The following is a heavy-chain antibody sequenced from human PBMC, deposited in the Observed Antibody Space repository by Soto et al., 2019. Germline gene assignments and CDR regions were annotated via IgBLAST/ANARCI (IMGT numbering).Heavy chain of an antibody. J-gene: IGHJ6*02. D-gene: IGHD2-2*01. CDR2: ISAYNGNT. Sequence: ASVKVSCKASGYTFTSYGISWVRQAPGQGLEWMGWISAYNGNTNYAQKLQGRVTMTTDTSTSTAYMELRSLRSDDTAVYYCARDVGYCSSTSCYAGIIYYGMDVWGQGTTVTVSS. CDR1: GYTFTSYG. CDR3: ARDVGYCSSTSCYAGIIYYGMDV. V-gene: IGHV1-18*01.